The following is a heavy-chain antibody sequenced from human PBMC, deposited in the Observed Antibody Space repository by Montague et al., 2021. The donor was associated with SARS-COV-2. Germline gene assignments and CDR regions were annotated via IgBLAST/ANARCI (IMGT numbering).Heavy chain of an antibody. D-gene: IGHD3-22*01. CDR1: GGAISSSSYY. V-gene: IGHV4-39*07. CDR3: ARDTRITMLVVVNRYGMDV. Sequence: SETLSLTCTVSGGAISSSSYYWGWIRQPPGKGLEWIGSIYYSGSTYHNPSLKSRVTISVDTSKNQFSLKLSSVTAADTAVYSCARDTRITMLVVVNRYGMDVWGQGTTVTVSS. CDR2: IYYSGST. J-gene: IGHJ6*02.